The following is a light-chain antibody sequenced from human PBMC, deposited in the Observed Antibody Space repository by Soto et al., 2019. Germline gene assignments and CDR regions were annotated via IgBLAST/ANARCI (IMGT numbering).Light chain of an antibody. V-gene: IGLV2-23*03. Sequence: QSVLTQPASVSGSPGQSITISCTGTSSDVGSYKFVSWYQQDPGKAPKLMIYEGSKRPSGVSNRFSGSKSGNTASLTISGLEGEGEARYYGCSHADSGAFGFGGGTKVTVL. CDR3: CSHADSGAFG. CDR2: EGS. CDR1: SSDVGSYKF. J-gene: IGLJ2*01.